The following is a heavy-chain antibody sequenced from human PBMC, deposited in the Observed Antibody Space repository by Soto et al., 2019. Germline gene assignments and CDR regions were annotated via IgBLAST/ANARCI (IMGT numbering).Heavy chain of an antibody. Sequence: SETLSLTCAVSSGSISSSNWWSWVRQPPGKGLEWIGEIYHSGSTNYNPSLKSRVTISVDKSKNQFSLKLSSVTAADTAVYYCASSADAGYYYMDVWGKGTTVTVSS. CDR2: IYHSGST. CDR3: ASSADAGYYYMDV. V-gene: IGHV4-4*02. CDR1: SGSISSSNW. J-gene: IGHJ6*03. D-gene: IGHD3-10*01.